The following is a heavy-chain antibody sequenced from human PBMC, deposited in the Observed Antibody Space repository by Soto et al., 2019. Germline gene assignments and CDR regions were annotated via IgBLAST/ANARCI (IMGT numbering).Heavy chain of an antibody. CDR2: INAGNGNT. Sequence: GASVKVSSKASGYTFTSYALHSLRQAPGQRLEWMGWINAGNGNTKYSQKFQGRVTITRDTSASTAYMELSSLRSEDTAVYYCARGAYDFWSGNWFDPWGQGTLVTVSS. CDR1: GYTFTSYA. D-gene: IGHD3-3*01. J-gene: IGHJ5*02. V-gene: IGHV1-3*01. CDR3: ARGAYDFWSGNWFDP.